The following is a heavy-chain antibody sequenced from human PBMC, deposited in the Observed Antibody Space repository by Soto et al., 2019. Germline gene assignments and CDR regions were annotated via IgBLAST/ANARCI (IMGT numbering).Heavy chain of an antibody. D-gene: IGHD4-17*01. V-gene: IGHV3-33*01. CDR1: GFTFSSYG. CDR2: IWYDGSNK. CDR3: ARSPPVTTPPGLLHYYYYGMDV. Sequence: QVQLVESGGGVVQPGRSLRLSCAASGFTFSSYGMHWVRQAPGKGLEWVAVIWYDGSNKYYADSVKGRFTISRDHSKNXXYXHXXSLRAEDTAVSYCARSPPVTTPPGLLHYYYYGMDVWGQGTTVTVSS. J-gene: IGHJ6*02.